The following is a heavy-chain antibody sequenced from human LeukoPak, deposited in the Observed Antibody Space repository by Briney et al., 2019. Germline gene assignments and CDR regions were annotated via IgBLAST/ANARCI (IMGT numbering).Heavy chain of an antibody. D-gene: IGHD2-15*01. CDR2: INPNSGGT. Sequence: ASVKVSCKASGYTFTDYYMHWVRQAPGQGLEWMGWINPNSGGTNYAQKFQGRVTMTRDTSITTAYMELSRLRSDDTAVYYCAGGGLYCSGGSCYPNKFDYWGQGTLVTVSS. CDR3: AGGGLYCSGGSCYPNKFDY. J-gene: IGHJ4*02. CDR1: GYTFTDYY. V-gene: IGHV1-2*02.